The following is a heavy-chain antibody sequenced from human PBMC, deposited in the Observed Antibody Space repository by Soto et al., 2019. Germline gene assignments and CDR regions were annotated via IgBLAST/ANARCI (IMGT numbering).Heavy chain of an antibody. CDR1: GFSFGAYT. Sequence: GRPLGLPRDFWGFSFGAYTMNWVRQAAGKGLEWVSSITARSNYVYYADSVKGRFTISRDNAKNSLYLQMNRLRAEDTAIYYCARDQTSSGIRGSGSFWFDPCGQGTLVTVSS. CDR2: ITARSNYV. D-gene: IGHD1-26*01. J-gene: IGHJ5*02. CDR3: ARDQTSSGIRGSGSFWFDP. V-gene: IGHV3-21*01.